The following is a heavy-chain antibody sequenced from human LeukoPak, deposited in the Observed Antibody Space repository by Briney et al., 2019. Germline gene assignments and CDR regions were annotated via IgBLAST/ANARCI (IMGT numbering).Heavy chain of an antibody. Sequence: GGSLRLSCAASGFTFSSYAMNWVRQAPGRGLEWISGISNSGTSTCYADSVKGRFTISRDNSKNTLDLQMNSLRAEDTAIYYCVKGGWSTWFDPWGQGTLVTVSS. CDR2: ISNSGTST. D-gene: IGHD3-3*01. CDR1: GFTFSSYA. CDR3: VKGGWSTWFDP. V-gene: IGHV3-23*01. J-gene: IGHJ5*02.